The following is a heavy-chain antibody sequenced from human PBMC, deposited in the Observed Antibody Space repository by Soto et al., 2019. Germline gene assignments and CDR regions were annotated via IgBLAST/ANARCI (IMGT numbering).Heavy chain of an antibody. CDR3: ARVLLPGAAPWQEYFQF. J-gene: IGHJ1*01. Sequence: QVRLVESGGGLVQPGRSLRLSCAASGVTFSNYAMHWVRQAPGKGLDWVAAISFDGNDQYYADSVKGRFTVSRDNSRNTLFLQMNSLRGDDTAVYYCARVLLPGAAPWQEYFQFRGQGTLVTVSS. V-gene: IGHV3-30-3*01. CDR2: ISFDGNDQ. CDR1: GVTFSNYA. D-gene: IGHD6-13*01.